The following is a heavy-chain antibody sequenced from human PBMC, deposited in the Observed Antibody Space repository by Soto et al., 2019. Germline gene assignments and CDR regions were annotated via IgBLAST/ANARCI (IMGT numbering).Heavy chain of an antibody. CDR2: IDPSDSYT. V-gene: IGHV5-10-1*01. Sequence: GESLKISCKGSGYSFTSYWISWVRQMPGKGLEWMGRIDPSDSYTNYSPSFQGHVTISADKSISTAYLQWSSLKASDTAMYYCARHSGSRGYYNYAMDVCGQGTTVTVSS. J-gene: IGHJ6*02. D-gene: IGHD1-26*01. CDR3: ARHSGSRGYYNYAMDV. CDR1: GYSFTSYW.